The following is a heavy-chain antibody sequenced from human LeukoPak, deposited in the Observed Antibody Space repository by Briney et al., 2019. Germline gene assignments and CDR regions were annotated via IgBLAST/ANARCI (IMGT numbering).Heavy chain of an antibody. CDR1: GLALSEYG. J-gene: IGHJ4*02. V-gene: IGHV3-30*02. D-gene: IGHD1-26*01. CDR3: AKVVGATTFDY. CDR2: LRYNGITA. Sequence: PGGSLRLSCVASGLALSEYGMHWVRQAPGKGPEWVSFLRYNGITAYYPDSVKGRFTISRDNSKNTLYLQMNSLRAEDTALYYCAKVVGATTFDYWGQGTLVTVSS.